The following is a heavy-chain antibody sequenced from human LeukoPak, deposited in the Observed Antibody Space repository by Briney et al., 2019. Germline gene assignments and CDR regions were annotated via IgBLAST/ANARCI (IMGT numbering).Heavy chain of an antibody. Sequence: GGSLRLSCAASGFTFSNYAMTWVRQAPGKGLEWVSAIGGSTYYADSVKGRFTISRDNSKNTLYLQMNSLRAKDTAVYYCAKITGAKSYDYWGQGTLVTVSS. V-gene: IGHV3-23*01. CDR1: GFTFSNYA. J-gene: IGHJ4*02. CDR2: IGGST. CDR3: AKITGAKSYDY. D-gene: IGHD1-26*01.